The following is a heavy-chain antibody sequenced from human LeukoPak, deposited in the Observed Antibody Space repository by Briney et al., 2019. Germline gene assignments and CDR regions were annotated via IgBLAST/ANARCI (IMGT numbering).Heavy chain of an antibody. CDR3: ARDGVDIAMGSADY. CDR2: IKQDGSEK. J-gene: IGHJ4*02. D-gene: IGHD5-18*01. CDR1: GFAFSNYW. V-gene: IGHV3-7*01. Sequence: PGGSLRLSCAASGFAFSNYWMSWVRQGPGKGLEWVANIKQDGSEKYYVDSVKGRFTISRDNAKNSLFLQMNNLRAEDTAVYYCARDGVDIAMGSADYWGQGTLVTVSS.